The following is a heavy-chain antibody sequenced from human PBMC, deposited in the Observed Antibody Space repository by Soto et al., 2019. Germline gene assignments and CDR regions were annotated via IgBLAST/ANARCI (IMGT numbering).Heavy chain of an antibody. CDR1: GDSVSSNSAA. J-gene: IGHJ3*02. V-gene: IGHV6-1*01. CDR3: ARVYCTNGVCYNDAFDI. D-gene: IGHD2-8*01. CDR2: TYYRSKWYN. Sequence: SQTLSLTCAISGDSVSSNSAAWNWIRQSPSRGLEWLGRTYYRSKWYNDYAVSVKSRITINPETSKNQFSLQLNSVTPEDTAVYYCARVYCTNGVCYNDAFDIWGQGTMVTVSS.